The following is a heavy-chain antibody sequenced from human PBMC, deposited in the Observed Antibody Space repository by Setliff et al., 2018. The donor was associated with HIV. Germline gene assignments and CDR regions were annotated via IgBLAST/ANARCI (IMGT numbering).Heavy chain of an antibody. CDR2: ILADGSRQ. J-gene: IGHJ4*02. D-gene: IGHD2-15*01. Sequence: GGSLRLSCGASGFTFNTFVMHWARQAPGKGLEWLGLILADGSRQFYADSVEGRVSISRDNSKNTLYLQLDGLTPDDTAVYFCARPEIGSATPDYWGQGTLVTVSS. V-gene: IGHV3-30*04. CDR1: GFTFNTFV. CDR3: ARPEIGSATPDY.